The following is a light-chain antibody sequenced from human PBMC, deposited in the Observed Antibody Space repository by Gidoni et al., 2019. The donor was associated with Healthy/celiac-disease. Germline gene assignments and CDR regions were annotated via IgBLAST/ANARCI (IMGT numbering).Light chain of an antibody. CDR3: QQYNNWPPLT. CDR2: GAS. V-gene: IGKV3-15*01. J-gene: IGKJ4*01. Sequence: EIVMTQSPATLSVSRGERATLSCRASQSVNSNLAWYQQKPGQAPRLLIYGASTRATGIPARFSGSGSGTEFTLTISSLQSEDFAVYYCQQYNNWPPLTFGGGTKLEIK. CDR1: QSVNSN.